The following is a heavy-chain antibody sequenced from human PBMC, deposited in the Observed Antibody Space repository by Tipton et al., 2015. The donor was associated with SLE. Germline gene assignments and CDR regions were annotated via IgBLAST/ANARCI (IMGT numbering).Heavy chain of an antibody. Sequence: QSGAEVKKPGASVKVSCKASGYIFTTYYIHWVRQVPGQGLEWMGRINPSGGNTIYAQKFQGRVTMTRDTSTSTVYMELRSLRSDDTAVYYCAREVYSGSYYYYYGMDVWGQGTTVTISS. V-gene: IGHV1-46*01. CDR2: INPSGGNT. CDR1: GYIFTTYY. J-gene: IGHJ6*02. CDR3: AREVYSGSYYYYYGMDV. D-gene: IGHD3-10*01.